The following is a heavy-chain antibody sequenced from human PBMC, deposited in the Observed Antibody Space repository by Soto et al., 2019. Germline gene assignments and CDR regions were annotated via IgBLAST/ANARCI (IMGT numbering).Heavy chain of an antibody. CDR1: GYTLTGYH. V-gene: IGHV1-2*02. CDR3: ARVIAYGYGMDV. D-gene: IGHD3-10*01. CDR2: INPNSGGT. J-gene: IGHJ6*02. Sequence: ASVKVSCKASGYTLTGYHMHWVRRAPGQGLEWMGWINPNSGGTNYAQKFQGRVTMTRDTSISTAYMELSRLRSDDTAVYYCARVIAYGYGMDVWGQGTTVTVSS.